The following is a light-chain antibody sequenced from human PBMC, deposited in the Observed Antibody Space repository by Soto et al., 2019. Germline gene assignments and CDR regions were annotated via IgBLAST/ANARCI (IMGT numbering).Light chain of an antibody. J-gene: IGLJ1*01. CDR1: SSDVGGYNY. V-gene: IGLV2-8*01. CDR2: EVS. Sequence: QSVLTQPPSASGSPGQSVTISCTGTSSDVGGYNYVSWYQHHPGKAPKLMIYEVSKRPSGVPDRFSGSKSGNTASLTVSGLQAEDEADYYCSSYARSNNRYVFGTGTKVTVL. CDR3: SSYARSNNRYV.